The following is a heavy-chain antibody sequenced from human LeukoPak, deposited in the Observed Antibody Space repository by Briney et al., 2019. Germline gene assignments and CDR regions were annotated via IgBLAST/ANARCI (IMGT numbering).Heavy chain of an antibody. Sequence: ASVKVSCKASGYTFTGYYMHWVRQAPGQGLEWMGWINPNSGGTNYAQKFQGRVTMTRDTSISTAYMELSRLRSDDTAVYYCARDESEMATIIWFDPWGQGTLVTVSS. D-gene: IGHD5-24*01. CDR1: GYTFTGYY. CDR3: ARDESEMATIIWFDP. CDR2: INPNSGGT. V-gene: IGHV1-2*02. J-gene: IGHJ5*02.